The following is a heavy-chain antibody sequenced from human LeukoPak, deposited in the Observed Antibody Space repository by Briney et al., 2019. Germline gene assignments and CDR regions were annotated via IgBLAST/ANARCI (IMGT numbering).Heavy chain of an antibody. CDR3: ARGRLVYDFWSGGDIRHNWFDP. J-gene: IGHJ5*02. Sequence: PSETLSLTCAVYGGSFSGYYWSWIRQPPGKGLEWIGEINHSGSTNYNPSLKSRVTISVDTSKNQFSLKLSSVTAADTAVYYCARGRLVYDFWSGGDIRHNWFDPWGQGPLVTVSS. D-gene: IGHD3-3*01. V-gene: IGHV4-34*01. CDR1: GGSFSGYY. CDR2: INHSGST.